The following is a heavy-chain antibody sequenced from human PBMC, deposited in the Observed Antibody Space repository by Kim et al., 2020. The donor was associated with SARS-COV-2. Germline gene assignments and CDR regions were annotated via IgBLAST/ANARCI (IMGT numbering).Heavy chain of an antibody. V-gene: IGHV4-59*01. CDR2: T. CDR3: ASCSGTGWFDP. D-gene: IGHD3-10*02. Sequence: TNYNPSLKSRVTISVDTSKNQFSLKLSSVTAADTAVYYCASCSGTGWFDPWGQGTLVTVSS. J-gene: IGHJ5*02.